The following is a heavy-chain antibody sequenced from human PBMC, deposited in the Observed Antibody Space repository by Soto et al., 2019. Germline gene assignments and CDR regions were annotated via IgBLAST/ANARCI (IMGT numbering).Heavy chain of an antibody. Sequence: SETLSLTCTVSGDPINNYYWSWIRQPPGKGLEWIGYIYYSGNTKYNPSLKSRVTISVDTSKNQFSRRLTSVTAADTAVYYCAKQGGKYGIRSFDPWGQGTLVTVS. D-gene: IGHD1-1*01. CDR1: GDPINNYY. V-gene: IGHV4-59*08. CDR3: AKQGGKYGIRSFDP. J-gene: IGHJ5*02. CDR2: IYYSGNT.